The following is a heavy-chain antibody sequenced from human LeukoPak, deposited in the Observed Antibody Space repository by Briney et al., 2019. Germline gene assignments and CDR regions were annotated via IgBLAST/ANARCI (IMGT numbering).Heavy chain of an antibody. Sequence: GESLKISCKGSGYSFTSYWIGWVRQMPGKGLEWMGIIYPGDSDTRYSPSFQGQVTISADKSISTAYLQRSSLKASDTAMYYCARRRLPGKVRDAFDIWGQGTMVTVSS. CDR3: ARRRLPGKVRDAFDI. J-gene: IGHJ3*02. D-gene: IGHD4-11*01. V-gene: IGHV5-51*01. CDR1: GYSFTSYW. CDR2: IYPGDSDT.